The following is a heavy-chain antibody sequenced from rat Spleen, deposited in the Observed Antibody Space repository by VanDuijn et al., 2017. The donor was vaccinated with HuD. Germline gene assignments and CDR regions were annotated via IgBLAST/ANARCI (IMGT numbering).Heavy chain of an antibody. Sequence: EVQLVESGGGLVQPGRSMKLSCAASGFTFGDYNMAWVRQAPKKGLEWVASISTGGGNTYYRDSVKGRFTIPRDNTKSTLYLQMDSLRSEDTATYYCATEAYYGSPYYFDYWGQGVMVTVSS. CDR1: GFTFGDYN. CDR3: ATEAYYGSPYYFDY. D-gene: IGHD1-7*01. CDR2: ISTGGGNT. V-gene: IGHV5-25*01. J-gene: IGHJ2*01.